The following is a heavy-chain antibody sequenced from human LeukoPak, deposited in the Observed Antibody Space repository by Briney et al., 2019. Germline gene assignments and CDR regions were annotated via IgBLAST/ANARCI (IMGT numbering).Heavy chain of an antibody. Sequence: KPGGSLRLSCAASGFTFKNAWMRWVRQAPGKGLEWVGRIKSKTDGGTTDYAAPVKGRFTISRDDSKNTLYLQMNSLKTEDTAVYYCTPSAGRDGYGFDYWGQGTLVTVSS. CDR1: GFTFKNAW. CDR3: TPSAGRDGYGFDY. D-gene: IGHD5-24*01. V-gene: IGHV3-15*01. CDR2: IKSKTDGGTT. J-gene: IGHJ4*02.